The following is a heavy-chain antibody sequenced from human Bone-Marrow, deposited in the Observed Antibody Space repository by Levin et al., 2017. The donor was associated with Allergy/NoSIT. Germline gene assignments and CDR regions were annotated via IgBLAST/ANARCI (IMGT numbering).Heavy chain of an antibody. CDR1: GFRFSDHG. CDR3: ARDVGMSSVLGYCVTSRCYSLDY. D-gene: IGHD2-15*01. J-gene: IGHJ4*02. Sequence: LSLTCEASGFRFSDHGMHWVRQAPGKGLEWVAVIWYDGDNRHYADSVKGRFTVARDNSKKTLFLEMNNLRAEDSAVYYCARDVGMSSVLGYCVTSRCYSLDYWGQGTLVTISS. V-gene: IGHV3-33*01. CDR2: IWYDGDNR.